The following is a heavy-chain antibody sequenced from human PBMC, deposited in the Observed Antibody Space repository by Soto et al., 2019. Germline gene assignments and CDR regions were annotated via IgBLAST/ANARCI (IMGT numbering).Heavy chain of an antibody. D-gene: IGHD3-16*02. CDR1: GGSISSSSYY. J-gene: IGHJ3*02. Sequence: SETLSLTCTVSGGSISSSSYYWGWIRQPPGKGLEWIGSIYYSGSTYYNPSLKSRVTISVHTSKNQFSLKLSSVTAADTAVYYCARHPFTFGGVIVLDDAFDIWGQGTMVTVSS. CDR3: ARHPFTFGGVIVLDDAFDI. V-gene: IGHV4-39*01. CDR2: IYYSGST.